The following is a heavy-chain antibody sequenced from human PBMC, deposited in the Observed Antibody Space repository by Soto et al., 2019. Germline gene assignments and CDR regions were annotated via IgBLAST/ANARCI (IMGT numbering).Heavy chain of an antibody. J-gene: IGHJ4*02. Sequence: GGSLRLSCAASGFTFSSYSMNWVRQAPGKGLEWVSSISSSSSYIYYADSVKGRFTISRDNAKNSLYLQMNSLRAEGTAVYYCARDRRSGSSQAPDYWGQGTLVTVSS. D-gene: IGHD1-26*01. CDR2: ISSSSSYI. CDR1: GFTFSSYS. CDR3: ARDRRSGSSQAPDY. V-gene: IGHV3-21*01.